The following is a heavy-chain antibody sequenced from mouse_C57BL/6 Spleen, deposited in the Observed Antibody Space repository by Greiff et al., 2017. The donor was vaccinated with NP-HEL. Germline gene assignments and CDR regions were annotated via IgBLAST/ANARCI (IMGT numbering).Heavy chain of an antibody. CDR1: GYAFSSSW. V-gene: IGHV1-82*01. Sequence: QVQVVESGPELVKPGASVKISCKASGYAFSSSWMNWVKQRPGKGLEWIGRIYPGDGDTNYNGKFKGKATLTADKSSSTAYMQLSSLTSEDSAVYFCARGGYDYFDYWGQGTTLTVSS. CDR3: ARGGYDYFDY. CDR2: IYPGDGDT. J-gene: IGHJ2*01. D-gene: IGHD2-2*01.